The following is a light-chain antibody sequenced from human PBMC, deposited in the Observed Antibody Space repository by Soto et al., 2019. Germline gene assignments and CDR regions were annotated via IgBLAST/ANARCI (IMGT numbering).Light chain of an antibody. CDR3: CSYAGSYTLYV. Sequence: QSALTQPRSVSGSPGQSVTISCTGTSSGVGGYNYVSWYQQHPGKAPKLMIYYVSKRPSGVPDRFSGSKSGNTASLTISGLQAEDEAEYYCCSYAGSYTLYVFGTGTKLTVL. CDR1: SSGVGGYNY. V-gene: IGLV2-11*01. CDR2: YVS. J-gene: IGLJ1*01.